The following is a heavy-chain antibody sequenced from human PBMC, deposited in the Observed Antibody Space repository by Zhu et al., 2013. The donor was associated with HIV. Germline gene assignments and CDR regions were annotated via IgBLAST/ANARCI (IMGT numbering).Heavy chain of an antibody. CDR1: GYIFTSSG. CDR2: INPNSGGT. CDR3: ARRDTRWFDP. Sequence: QVQLVQSGAEVKRPGASVKVSCKASGYIFTSSGISWVRQAPGQGLEWMGWINPNSGGTNYAQKFQGRVTMTRDTSISTAYMELSRLRSDDTAVYYCARRDTRWFDPGAREPWSPSPQ. V-gene: IGHV1-2*02. J-gene: IGHJ5*02.